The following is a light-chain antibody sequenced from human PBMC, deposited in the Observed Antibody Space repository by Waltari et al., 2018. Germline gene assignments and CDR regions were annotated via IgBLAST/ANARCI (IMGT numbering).Light chain of an antibody. CDR3: QNHERLPAT. CDR1: QSIGKY. CDR2: EAS. V-gene: IGKV3-20*01. J-gene: IGKJ1*01. Sequence: ELLLTQSPGTLSLSTGERATLSCRASQSIGKYSVWYQQKPCLAPRLLMYEASMRDTGIPDRFSGSGSGTDFSLTISRLEPEDFAVYYCQNHERLPATFGQGTKVEIK.